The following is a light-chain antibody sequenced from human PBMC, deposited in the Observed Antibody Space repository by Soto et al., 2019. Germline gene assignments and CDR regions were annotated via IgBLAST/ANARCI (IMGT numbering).Light chain of an antibody. J-gene: IGKJ1*01. Sequence: DIVMTQSPDSLAVSLGERATINCKSSQSVLYSSNNKNYLAWYQQKPGQPPKLLIYWASTRESGVPDRFSGSGSGTDLTLTISSLQAEDVAVYYCQQYFRPWTFGQGTKLEIK. CDR2: WAS. CDR1: QSVLYSSNNKNY. V-gene: IGKV4-1*01. CDR3: QQYFRPWT.